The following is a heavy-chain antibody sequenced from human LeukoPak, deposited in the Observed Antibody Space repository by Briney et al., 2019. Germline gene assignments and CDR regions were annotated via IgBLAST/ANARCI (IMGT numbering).Heavy chain of an antibody. CDR1: GYTFTSYG. J-gene: IGHJ4*02. V-gene: IGHV1-2*02. Sequence: ASVKVSCKASGYTFTSYGISWVRQAPGQGLEWMGWINPNSGGTNYAQKFQGRVTMTRDTSISTAYMELSRLRSDDTAVYYCARAALWFGEFWGQGTLVTVSS. CDR2: INPNSGGT. CDR3: ARAALWFGEF. D-gene: IGHD3-10*01.